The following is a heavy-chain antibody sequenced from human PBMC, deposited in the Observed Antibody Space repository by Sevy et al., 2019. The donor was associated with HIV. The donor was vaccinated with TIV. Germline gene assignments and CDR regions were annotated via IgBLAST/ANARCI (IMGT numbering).Heavy chain of an antibody. CDR3: ARAGYIAVAGTLFDY. Sequence: SETLSLTCAVYGGSFSGYYWSWIRQPPGKGLEWIGEINHSGSTNYNPSLKSRVTISVDTSKNQFSLKLSSVNAADTAVYYCARAGYIAVAGTLFDYWGQGTLVTVSS. V-gene: IGHV4-34*01. J-gene: IGHJ4*02. D-gene: IGHD6-19*01. CDR2: INHSGST. CDR1: GGSFSGYY.